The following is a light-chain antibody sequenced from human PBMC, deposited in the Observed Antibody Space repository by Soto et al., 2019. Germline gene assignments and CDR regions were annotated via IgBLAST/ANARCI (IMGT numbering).Light chain of an antibody. J-gene: IGKJ2*01. CDR3: QQSNNWPRT. CDR2: GAS. V-gene: IGKV3-15*01. CDR1: QSVSSN. Sequence: EIVMTQSPATLSVSPGERATLSCRASQSVSSNLAWYQQIPGQAPRLLIYGASTRAAGIPARFSGSGSGTEFPLTISSLQSEDFAVYYCQQSNNWPRTFGQGTKLEIK.